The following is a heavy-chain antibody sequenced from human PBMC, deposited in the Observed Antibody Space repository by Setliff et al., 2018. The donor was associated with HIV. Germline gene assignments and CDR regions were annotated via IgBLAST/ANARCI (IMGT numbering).Heavy chain of an antibody. J-gene: IGHJ6*04. CDR2: MYHTGMS. CDR3: ARGSYYYYNMDV. V-gene: IGHV4-4*07. CDR1: GGSISGFY. Sequence: SETLSLTCTVSGGSISGFYWNWIRQPAGKGLEWIGRMYHTGMSNYNPSLKSRVTMSVSPSKNQFSLKLTSVTAADTAVYYCARGSYYYYNMDVWGKGTTVTVSS.